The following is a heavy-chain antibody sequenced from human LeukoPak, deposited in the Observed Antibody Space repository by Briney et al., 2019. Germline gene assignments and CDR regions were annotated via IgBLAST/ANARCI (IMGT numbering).Heavy chain of an antibody. CDR3: ARRRGGGYSYFDS. CDR2: IKQDGSEK. J-gene: IGHJ4*02. CDR1: GFTFSSYW. V-gene: IGHV3-7*01. D-gene: IGHD1-26*01. Sequence: GGSLRLSCAASGFTFSSYWMSWVRQAPGKGLEWVANIKQDGSEKYYVDSVKGRFTISRDNAKNSLYLQMNSLRAEDTAVYYCARRRGGGYSYFDSWGQGTLVTVSS.